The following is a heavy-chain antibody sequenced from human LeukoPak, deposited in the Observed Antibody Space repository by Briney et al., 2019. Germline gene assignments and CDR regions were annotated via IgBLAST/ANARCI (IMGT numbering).Heavy chain of an antibody. V-gene: IGHV4-39*01. CDR2: YNGST. J-gene: IGHJ4*02. CDR3: ARSSYGAGSKPYWVDY. Sequence: SETLSLTCTVSGGSISSSSYYWAWIRQPPGKGLEYIGSYNGSTYNNPSFKSRVTISVDTSKKQFSLKLSSVTAADTAVYFCARSSYGAGSKPYWVDYWGQGTLVTVSS. D-gene: IGHD3-10*01. CDR1: GGSISSSSYY.